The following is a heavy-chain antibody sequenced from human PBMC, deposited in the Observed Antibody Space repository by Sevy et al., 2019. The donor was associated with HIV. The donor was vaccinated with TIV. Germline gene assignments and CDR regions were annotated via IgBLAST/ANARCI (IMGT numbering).Heavy chain of an antibody. CDR1: GGSISSYY. CDR2: IYYSGST. V-gene: IGHV4-59*13. CDR3: ARRAAPRGLYFDY. D-gene: IGHD2-15*01. J-gene: IGHJ4*02. Sequence: SETLSLTCTVSGGSISSYYWSWIRQPPGKGLEWIGYIYYSGSTNYNPSLKSRVTISVDTSKNQFSLQLGSVTAADTAVYYCARRAAPRGLYFDYWGQGTLVTVSS.